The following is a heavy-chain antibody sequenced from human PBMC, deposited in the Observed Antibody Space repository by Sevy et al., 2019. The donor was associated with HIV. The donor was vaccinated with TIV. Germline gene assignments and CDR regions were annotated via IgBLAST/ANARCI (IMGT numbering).Heavy chain of an antibody. CDR1: GYTFTSYY. CDR3: ARDQAGGGRGVLDAFDI. V-gene: IGHV1-46*03. D-gene: IGHD1-1*01. J-gene: IGHJ3*02. Sequence: ASVKVSCKASGYTFTSYYMHWVRQAPGQGLEWMGIINPSGGSTSYAQKFQGRVTMTRDTSTSTVYMELSSLRSEDTAGYYCARDQAGGGRGVLDAFDIWGQGTMVTVSS. CDR2: INPSGGST.